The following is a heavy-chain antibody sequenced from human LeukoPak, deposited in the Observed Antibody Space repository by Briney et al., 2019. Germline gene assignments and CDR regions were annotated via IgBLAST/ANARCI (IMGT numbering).Heavy chain of an antibody. J-gene: IGHJ3*01. CDR1: GGSFSNYY. Sequence: ASETLSLTCAVYGGSFSNYYWSWIRQPPGKGLEWMGGITHSGSTNYNPSLKNRVTISVDTSKNQFSLKLSSVTAADTAVYYCARDEDAFDLWGQGTMVSVSS. CDR3: ARDEDAFDL. V-gene: IGHV4-34*01. CDR2: ITHSGST.